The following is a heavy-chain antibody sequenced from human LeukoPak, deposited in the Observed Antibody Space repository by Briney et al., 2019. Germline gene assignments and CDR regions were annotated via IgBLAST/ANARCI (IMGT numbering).Heavy chain of an antibody. CDR3: ARPSSTSCYICDAFDI. CDR1: GFTFSDYY. V-gene: IGHV3-11*04. Sequence: GGSLRLSCAASGFTFSDYYMSWIRQAPGKGLEWVSYISSSGSTIYYADSVKGRFTISRDNAKNSLYLQMNSLRAEDTAVYYCARPSSTSCYICDAFDIWGQGTMVTVSS. J-gene: IGHJ3*02. D-gene: IGHD2-2*02. CDR2: ISSSGSTI.